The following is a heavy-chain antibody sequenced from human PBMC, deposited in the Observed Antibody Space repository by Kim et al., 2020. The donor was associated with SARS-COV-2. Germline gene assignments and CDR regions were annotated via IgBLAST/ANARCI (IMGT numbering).Heavy chain of an antibody. CDR2: ST. Sequence: STKYSPSLKSRVTISVDTSRNQFSLKLTSVTAADTAVCYCASGRGYNWSFGGQGTLVTVSS. CDR3: ASGRGYNWSF. J-gene: IGHJ4*02. V-gene: IGHV4-34*01. D-gene: IGHD1-20*01.